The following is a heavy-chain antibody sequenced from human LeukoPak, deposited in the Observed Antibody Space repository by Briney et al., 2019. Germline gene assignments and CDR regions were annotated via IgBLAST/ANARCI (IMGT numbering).Heavy chain of an antibody. CDR1: GSTFSSYW. V-gene: IGHV3-74*01. J-gene: IGHJ4*02. Sequence: GGSLRLSCAASGSTFSSYWMHWVRQPPGKGLVWVSRINSDGSSTSYADSVKGRFTISRDNAKNTLYLQMNSLRAEDTAVYYCAIISGSYDYWGQGTLVTVSS. CDR3: AIISGSYDY. D-gene: IGHD1-26*01. CDR2: INSDGSST.